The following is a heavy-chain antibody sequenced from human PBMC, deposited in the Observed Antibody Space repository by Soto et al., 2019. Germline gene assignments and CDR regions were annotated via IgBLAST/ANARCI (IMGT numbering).Heavy chain of an antibody. V-gene: IGHV3-74*01. CDR3: ARGEQWPYYYYYGMDV. Sequence: GGSLRLSCAASGFTFSSYWMHWVRQAPGKGLVWVSRINSDGSSTSYADSVKGRFTISRDNAKNTLYLQMNSLRAEDTAVYYCARGEQWPYYYYYGMDVWGQGTTVTVSS. D-gene: IGHD6-19*01. CDR1: GFTFSSYW. J-gene: IGHJ6*02. CDR2: INSDGSST.